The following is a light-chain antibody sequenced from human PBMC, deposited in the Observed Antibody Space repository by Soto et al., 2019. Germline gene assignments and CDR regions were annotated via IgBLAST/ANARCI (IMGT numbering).Light chain of an antibody. CDR3: SSFAGGGNPVL. CDR1: SSDVGGYNY. V-gene: IGLV2-8*01. CDR2: EVT. J-gene: IGLJ2*01. Sequence: QSALTQPPSASGSLGQSVTISCTGTSSDVGGYNYVSWHQQHPGKAPKVMIYEVTKRPPGVPYRFSGSKSGNTASLTVSGLQAEDEADYFCSSFAGGGNPVLLGGGTK.